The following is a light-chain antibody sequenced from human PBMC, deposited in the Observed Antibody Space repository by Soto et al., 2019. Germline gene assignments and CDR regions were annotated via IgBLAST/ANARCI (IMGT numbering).Light chain of an antibody. V-gene: IGLV2-14*01. Sequence: QSALTQPASVSGSPGQAITISCTGTSSDVGGYNYVSWYQQHPGKAPKLMIYDVSNRPSGVSNRFSGSKSGNTASLTICGLQAEDEDDYYCSSYTSSSTPVVFGGGTKVTVL. J-gene: IGLJ2*01. CDR1: SSDVGGYNY. CDR2: DVS. CDR3: SSYTSSSTPVV.